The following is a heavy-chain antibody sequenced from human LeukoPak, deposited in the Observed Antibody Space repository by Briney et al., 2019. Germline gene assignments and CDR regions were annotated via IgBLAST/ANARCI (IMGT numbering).Heavy chain of an antibody. CDR1: GGTFSSYY. CDR3: ASHDYGDKYFQH. Sequence: SETLSLTCTVSGGTFSSYYWSWIRQPPGKGLEWIGYIYYSGSTNYNPSLKSRVTISVDTSKNQFSLKLSSVTAADTAVYYCASHDYGDKYFQHWGQGTLVTVSS. D-gene: IGHD4-17*01. CDR2: IYYSGST. J-gene: IGHJ1*01. V-gene: IGHV4-59*01.